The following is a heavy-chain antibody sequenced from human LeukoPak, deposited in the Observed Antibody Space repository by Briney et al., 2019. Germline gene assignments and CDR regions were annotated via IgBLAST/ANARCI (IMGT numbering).Heavy chain of an antibody. V-gene: IGHV3-23*01. Sequence: PGGSLRLSCAASGFTFSSYAMSWVRQAPGKGLEWVSVISGSGGSTYYADSVKGRFTISRDNSKNTLYLQMNSLRAEDTAVYYCAKDLYTATWIQLPRPPFDYWGQGTLVTVSS. D-gene: IGHD5-18*01. CDR1: GFTFSSYA. J-gene: IGHJ4*02. CDR3: AKDLYTATWIQLPRPPFDY. CDR2: ISGSGGST.